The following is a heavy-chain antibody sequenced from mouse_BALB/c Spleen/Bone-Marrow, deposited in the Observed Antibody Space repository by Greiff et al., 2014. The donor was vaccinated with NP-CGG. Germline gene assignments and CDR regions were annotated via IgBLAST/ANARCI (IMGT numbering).Heavy chain of an antibody. CDR2: ISNSGGSI. CDR1: GFTFSSYT. J-gene: IGHJ2*01. Sequence: EVQVVESGGGLVQPGGSLKLSCAASGFTFSSYTMSWVRQTPEKRLEWVAYISNSGGSIYYPDTVKGRFTISRDNAKNTLYLQMSSLKSEDTAMYYCARLPFDYWGQGTTLTVSS. CDR3: ARLPFDY. V-gene: IGHV5-12-2*01.